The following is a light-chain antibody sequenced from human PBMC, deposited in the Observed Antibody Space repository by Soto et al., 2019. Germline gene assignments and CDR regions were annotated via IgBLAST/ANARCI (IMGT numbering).Light chain of an antibody. V-gene: IGKV1-5*01. J-gene: IGKJ1*01. Sequence: DIQMTQSPSSLSASVGDRVTITCQASQNINNYLNWYQQKPGRAPKLLIYDASALPRGVPSRFSGSGSGTEFTLTISSLQPDDFATYYCQQYNSYWTFGQGTKVDI. CDR1: QNINNY. CDR2: DAS. CDR3: QQYNSYWT.